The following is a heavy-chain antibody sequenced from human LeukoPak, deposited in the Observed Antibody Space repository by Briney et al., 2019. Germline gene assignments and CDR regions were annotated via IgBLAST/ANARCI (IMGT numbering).Heavy chain of an antibody. D-gene: IGHD3-22*01. CDR2: IYYSGST. Sequence: PSETLSLTCTVSGGSISSYYWSWIRQPPGKGLEWIGYIYYSGSTNYNPSLKSRVTIPVDTSKNQFSLKLSSVTAADTAVYYCARVLPYYYDSSGYYYVGPFDYWGQGTLVTVSS. V-gene: IGHV4-59*01. CDR3: ARVLPYYYDSSGYYYVGPFDY. J-gene: IGHJ4*02. CDR1: GGSISSYY.